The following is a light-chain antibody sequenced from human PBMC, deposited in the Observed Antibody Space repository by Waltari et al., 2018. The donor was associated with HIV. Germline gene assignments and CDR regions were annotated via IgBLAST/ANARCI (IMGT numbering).Light chain of an antibody. CDR1: SSNIGTNY. CDR3: AAWDDSLSGWV. J-gene: IGLJ3*02. V-gene: IGLV1-47*01. CDR2: RNN. Sequence: QSVLPQPPSASGTPGQRVTIPCSGRSSNIGTNYVSWYHQLPGTAPKSLIYRNNQRPSGVPDRFSGSKSGTSASLAISGLRSEDEADYYCAAWDDSLSGWVFGGGTKLTVL.